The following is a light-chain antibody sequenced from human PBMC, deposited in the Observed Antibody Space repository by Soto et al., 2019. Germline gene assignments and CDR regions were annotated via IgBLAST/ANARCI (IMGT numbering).Light chain of an antibody. CDR1: QSVSSSY. CDR3: QHYGGSPSFT. V-gene: IGKV3-20*01. Sequence: EIVLTQSPGTLSLSPGERATLSCRASQSVSSSYLGWYQQKPGQAPRLLIYGASGRATGIPDRFSGSGSGTDFTRPISRLEPEDFAVYYCQHYGGSPSFTFGPGTKVDIK. CDR2: GAS. J-gene: IGKJ3*01.